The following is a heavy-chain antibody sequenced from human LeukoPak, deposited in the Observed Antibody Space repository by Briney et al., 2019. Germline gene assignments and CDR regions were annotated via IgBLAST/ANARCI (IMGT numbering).Heavy chain of an antibody. J-gene: IGHJ3*02. CDR2: IYYSGST. Sequence: PSQTLTLTCTVSGGSISSGSYYWSWIRQPAGKGLEWIGYIYYSGSTNYNPSLKSRVTISVDTSKNQFSLKLSSVTAADTAVYYCARGTPGAFDIWGQGTMVTVSS. D-gene: IGHD1-14*01. CDR3: ARGTPGAFDI. V-gene: IGHV4-61*10. CDR1: GGSISSGSYY.